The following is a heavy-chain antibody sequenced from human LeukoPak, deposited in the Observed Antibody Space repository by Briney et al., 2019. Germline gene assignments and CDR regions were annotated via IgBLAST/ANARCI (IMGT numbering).Heavy chain of an antibody. CDR3: ARGLGYCSGGSCYSYYYGMDV. D-gene: IGHD2-15*01. CDR1: GFTFSSCA. J-gene: IGHJ6*02. V-gene: IGHV3-53*01. Sequence: PGGSLRLSCAASGFTFSSCAMSWVRQAPGKGLEWVSVIYSGGSTYYADSVKGRFTISRDNSKNTLYLQMNSLRAEDTAVYYCARGLGYCSGGSCYSYYYGMDVWGQGTTVTVSS. CDR2: IYSGGST.